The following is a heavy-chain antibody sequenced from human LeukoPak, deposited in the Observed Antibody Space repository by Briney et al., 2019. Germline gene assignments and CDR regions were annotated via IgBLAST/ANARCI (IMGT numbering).Heavy chain of an antibody. V-gene: IGHV4-59*01. J-gene: IGHJ5*02. CDR2: ISYSGST. Sequence: SETLSLTCTVSGGSINSYYWSWIRQPPGKGLEWIGYISYSGSTSYNPSLKSRVTISVDTFKNQFSLRLSSVTAADTAVYYCARVSGYSLGWFDPWGQGTLVTVSS. D-gene: IGHD5-18*01. CDR3: ARVSGYSLGWFDP. CDR1: GGSINSYY.